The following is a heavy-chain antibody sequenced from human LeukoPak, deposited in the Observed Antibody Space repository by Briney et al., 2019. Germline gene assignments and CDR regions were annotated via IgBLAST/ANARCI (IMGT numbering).Heavy chain of an antibody. CDR3: ARRYSDSWYVFDY. Sequence: PGESLKIPCEGSGYSFTSYWIGWVRQMPGKGLEWMGIIYPGDSATRNSPSFQGQVTISADKSISTAYLQWSSLKASDTAMYYCARRYSDSWYVFDYWGQGTLVIVSS. CDR2: IYPGDSAT. CDR1: GYSFTSYW. V-gene: IGHV5-51*01. D-gene: IGHD6-13*01. J-gene: IGHJ4*02.